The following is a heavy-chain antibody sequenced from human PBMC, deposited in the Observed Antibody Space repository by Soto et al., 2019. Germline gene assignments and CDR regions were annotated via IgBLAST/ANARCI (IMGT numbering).Heavy chain of an antibody. CDR3: ARENFGGIFGVVTTRTYYYYGMDV. V-gene: IGHV1-69*01. J-gene: IGHJ6*02. Sequence: QVQLVQSGAEVKKPGSSVKVSCKASGGTFSSYAISWVRQAPGQGLEWMGGIIPIFGTANYAQKFQGRVTITADESTSTAYMELSSLRSEDTAVYYCARENFGGIFGVVTTRTYYYYGMDVWGQGTTVTVSS. CDR1: GGTFSSYA. CDR2: IIPIFGTA. D-gene: IGHD3-3*01.